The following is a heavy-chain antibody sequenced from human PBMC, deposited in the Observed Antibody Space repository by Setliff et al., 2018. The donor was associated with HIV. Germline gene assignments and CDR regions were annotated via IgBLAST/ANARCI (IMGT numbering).Heavy chain of an antibody. D-gene: IGHD2-2*01. J-gene: IGHJ6*03. CDR2: IDYSGST. CDR1: GGSISSHY. Sequence: SETLSLTCTVSGGSISSHYWTWIRQPPGRGLEWIGYIDYSGSTNQNPSLKSRVTMSVDTSKNQFSLKLSSVTAADTAVYYCTRSSRYCTSTSCPYYSYYYMDVWG. CDR3: TRSSRYCTSTSCPYYSYYYMDV. V-gene: IGHV4-59*08.